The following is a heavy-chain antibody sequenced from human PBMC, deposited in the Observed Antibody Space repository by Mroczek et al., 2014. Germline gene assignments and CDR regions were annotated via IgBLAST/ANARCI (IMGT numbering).Heavy chain of an antibody. V-gene: IGHV3-9*01. Sequence: VQLQQSGGGLVQPGRSLRLSCAASGFTFDDFAMHWVRQPPGKGLEWVSGISRNSGSIGYAASVKGRFTVSRDNAKNSLYLQMNSLRAEDTALYYCAKDMHPLSGSSYDCWGQGTLVTVSS. CDR1: GFTFDDFA. CDR2: ISRNSGSI. J-gene: IGHJ4*02. CDR3: AKDMHPLSGSSYDC. D-gene: IGHD1-26*01.